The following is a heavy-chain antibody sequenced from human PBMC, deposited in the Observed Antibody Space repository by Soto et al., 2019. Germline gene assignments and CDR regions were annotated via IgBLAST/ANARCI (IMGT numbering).Heavy chain of an antibody. CDR1: GYTFTDYG. CDR3: ARERGGYHHFDY. D-gene: IGHD1-26*01. CDR2: INTYKGNI. Sequence: QVQLVQSGAEVKKPGASVRISCKSSGYTFTDYGITWVRQATGQVLEWMGWINTYKGNINYAQRLQGRVTMTTDTCTSTAYMELRSLTSDGAAVYYCARERGGYHHFDYRCQRALVTVSS. J-gene: IGHJ4*02. V-gene: IGHV1-18*01.